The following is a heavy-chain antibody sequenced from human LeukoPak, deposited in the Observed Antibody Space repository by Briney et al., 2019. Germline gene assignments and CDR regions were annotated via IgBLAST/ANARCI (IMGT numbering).Heavy chain of an antibody. CDR1: GFTFSSYS. Sequence: GGSLRLSCAASGFTFSSYSMNWVRQAPGKGLEWVSSISSSSSYIYYADSVKGRFTISRDNAKNSLYLQMNSLRAEDTAVYYCARDDVWSPVDYWGRGTLVTVSS. V-gene: IGHV3-21*01. CDR3: ARDDVWSPVDY. D-gene: IGHD3-16*01. CDR2: ISSSSSYI. J-gene: IGHJ4*02.